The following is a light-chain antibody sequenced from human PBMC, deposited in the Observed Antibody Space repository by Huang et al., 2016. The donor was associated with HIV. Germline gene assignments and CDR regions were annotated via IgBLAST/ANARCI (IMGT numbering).Light chain of an antibody. CDR1: QAISNS. J-gene: IGKJ4*01. Sequence: IQMTQSPSSLSAFVGDRVTITCRASQAISNSLVWYQQKPGKAPKLLLFAASRLDSGVPSRFRGSGSGTYYTLTISSLQPDDFATYYCQQYFTTPLAFGGGTKVEIK. CDR3: QQYFTTPLA. V-gene: IGKV1-NL1*01. CDR2: AAS.